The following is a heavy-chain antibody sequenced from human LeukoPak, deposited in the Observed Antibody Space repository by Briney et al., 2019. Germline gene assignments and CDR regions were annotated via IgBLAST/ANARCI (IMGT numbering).Heavy chain of an antibody. V-gene: IGHV4-31*03. D-gene: IGHD3-22*01. Sequence: SQTLSLTCTVSGVSISSGGYCWSWIRQHPGKGVEWIGYIYYRGNTYYNPSLKSRVTMSVDTSKNRFSLKLSSVTAADTAVYFCARGGNSAYYPFDFWGQGTLVTVSS. CDR2: IYYRGNT. CDR3: ARGGNSAYYPFDF. J-gene: IGHJ4*02. CDR1: GVSISSGGYC.